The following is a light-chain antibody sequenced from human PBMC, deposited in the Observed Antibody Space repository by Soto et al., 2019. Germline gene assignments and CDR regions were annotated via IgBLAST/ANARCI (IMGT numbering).Light chain of an antibody. V-gene: IGLV2-14*03. J-gene: IGLJ1*01. Sequence: QSVLTKPASVSGSPGQSITISCTGASNDIGSSDYVSWHQQHPGKAPKLMLYDVHNRPSGVSNRFSGSKSGNTASLTISGLQAEDEADYYCSSYTSRATYVFGTGTKVTVL. CDR1: SNDIGSSDY. CDR2: DVH. CDR3: SSYTSRATYV.